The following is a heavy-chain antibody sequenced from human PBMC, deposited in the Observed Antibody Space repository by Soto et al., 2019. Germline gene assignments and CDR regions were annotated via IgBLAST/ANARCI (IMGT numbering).Heavy chain of an antibody. Sequence: QVQLVQSGAEVKKPGASVKVSCKASGYTFTSYGISWVRQAPGQGLEWMGWISAYNGNTNYAQKLQGRVTMTTDTSTSTAYMELRSLRSDDTAVYYCARDSLPDYGSVSYWRGPFDYWGQGTLVTVSS. D-gene: IGHD3-10*01. CDR2: ISAYNGNT. J-gene: IGHJ4*02. CDR3: ARDSLPDYGSVSYWRGPFDY. V-gene: IGHV1-18*01. CDR1: GYTFTSYG.